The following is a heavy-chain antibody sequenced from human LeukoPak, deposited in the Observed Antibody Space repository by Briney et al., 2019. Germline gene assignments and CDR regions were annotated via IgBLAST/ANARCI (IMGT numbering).Heavy chain of an antibody. V-gene: IGHV3-23*01. CDR1: GYTLTDYY. D-gene: IGHD5-18*01. J-gene: IGHJ4*02. CDR2: ISGSGGST. Sequence: ASVKVSCKASGYTLTDYYVHWVRQAPGQGLEWVSVISGSGGSTYYADSVKGRFTISRDNSKNTLYLQMNSLRAEETAVYYCGKSEAYSFAYGIDFWGEGTLVTVSS. CDR3: GKSEAYSFAYGIDF.